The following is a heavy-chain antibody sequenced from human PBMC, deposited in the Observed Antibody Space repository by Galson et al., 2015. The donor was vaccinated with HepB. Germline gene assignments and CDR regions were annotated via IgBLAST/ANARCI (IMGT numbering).Heavy chain of an antibody. V-gene: IGHV1-2*06. CDR2: INPNSSGT. CDR3: ARGPPGYCSGGSCYDY. J-gene: IGHJ4*02. CDR1: GYTFTGYY. D-gene: IGHD2-15*01. Sequence: SVKVSCKASGYTFTGYYMHWVRQAPGQGLEWMGRINPNSSGTNYAQKFQGRVTMTRDTSISTAYMELSRLRSDDTAVYYCARGPPGYCSGGSCYDYWGQGTLVTVSS.